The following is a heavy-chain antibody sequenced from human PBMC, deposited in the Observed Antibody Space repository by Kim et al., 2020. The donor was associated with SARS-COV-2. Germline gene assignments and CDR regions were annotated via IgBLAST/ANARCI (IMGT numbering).Heavy chain of an antibody. CDR1: GYTFTSYG. CDR3: ARDRRYSSSWYDAFDI. V-gene: IGHV1-18*01. CDR2: ISAYNGNT. J-gene: IGHJ3*02. D-gene: IGHD6-13*01. Sequence: ASVKVSCKASGYTFTSYGISWVRQAPGQGLEWMGWISAYNGNTNYAQKLQGRVTMTTDTSTSTAYMELRSLRSDDTAVYYCARDRRYSSSWYDAFDIWGQGTMVTVSS.